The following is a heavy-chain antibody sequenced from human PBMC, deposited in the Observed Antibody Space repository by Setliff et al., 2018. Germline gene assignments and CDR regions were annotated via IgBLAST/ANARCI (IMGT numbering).Heavy chain of an antibody. CDR2: ISGSSSDI. D-gene: IGHD3-3*01. CDR3: ARAVTIFGVVTPIYFYYMDV. CDR1: GFIFKNYI. J-gene: IGHJ6*03. Sequence: GGSLRLSCAASGFIFKNYIMTWGRQAPGKGLEWVASISGSSSDIYYADSVKGRFSISRDNAKNPLYLQRNSLRAEDTALFYCARAVTIFGVVTPIYFYYMDVWGKGTTVTVSS. V-gene: IGHV3-21*01.